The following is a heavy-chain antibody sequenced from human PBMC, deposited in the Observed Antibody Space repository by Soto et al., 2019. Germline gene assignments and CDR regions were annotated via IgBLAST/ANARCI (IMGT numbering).Heavy chain of an antibody. CDR3: ARDQQHMDV. Sequence: EEQLVESGGGLVTPGGSLRLSCAASGFTFSFYSINWVRQAPGKGLEWVSSISSSGSHIYYADSVKGRFTISRDNAKSSLYLQMNTLRAEDTAVYSCARDQQHMDVWGQGTAVTVSS. CDR1: GFTFSFYS. V-gene: IGHV3-21*02. CDR2: ISSSGSHI. D-gene: IGHD1-1*01. J-gene: IGHJ6*02.